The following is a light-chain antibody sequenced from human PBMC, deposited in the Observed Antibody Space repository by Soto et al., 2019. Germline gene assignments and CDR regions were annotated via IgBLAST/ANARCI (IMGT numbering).Light chain of an antibody. V-gene: IGLV2-14*03. J-gene: IGLJ1*01. Sequence: QSALTQPASVSGSPGQSITISCTGTSSDVGGYNFVSWYQQHPGKAPNFLIYDVSNRPSGVSTRFSGSKSGNTASLTISGLQAEDEADYYCSSYTSSSTQVFGTGTKVTVL. CDR2: DVS. CDR3: SSYTSSSTQV. CDR1: SSDVGGYNF.